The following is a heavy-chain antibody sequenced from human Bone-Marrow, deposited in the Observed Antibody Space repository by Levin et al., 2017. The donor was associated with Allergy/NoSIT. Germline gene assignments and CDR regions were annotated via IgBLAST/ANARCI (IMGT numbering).Heavy chain of an antibody. Sequence: NPGGSLRLSCVGSGFTFSDYYMSWFRQAPGKGLELVSYSDREGTTIYYGDSVKGRFVFTRDNANNSMDLHMNSLRAEDTALYYCVRTFKTPWSGWNWFDPWGQGTLVTVSS. J-gene: IGHJ5*02. CDR3: VRTFKTPWSGWNWFDP. CDR1: GFTFSDYY. D-gene: IGHD6-19*01. CDR2: SDREGTTI. V-gene: IGHV3-11*01.